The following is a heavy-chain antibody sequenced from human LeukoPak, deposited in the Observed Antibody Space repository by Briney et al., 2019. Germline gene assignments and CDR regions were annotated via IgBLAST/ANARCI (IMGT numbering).Heavy chain of an antibody. V-gene: IGHV3-23*01. D-gene: IGHD2-2*02. CDR2: ISDSGGST. J-gene: IGHJ4*02. CDR1: GFTFSIYA. Sequence: AGGSLRLSCAASGFTFSIYAMSWVRQAPGKGLEWVSGISDSGGSTYYADSVKGRFTISRDNSKNTLYLQVNSLSAEDTAVYYCGKGGLYCGSTTCYSFDYWGQGTLVTVSS. CDR3: GKGGLYCGSTTCYSFDY.